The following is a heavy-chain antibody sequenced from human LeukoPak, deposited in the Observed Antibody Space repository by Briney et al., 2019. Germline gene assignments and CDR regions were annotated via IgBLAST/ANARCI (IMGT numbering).Heavy chain of an antibody. CDR1: DGSINSYY. D-gene: IGHD1-26*01. V-gene: IGHV4-59*01. J-gene: IGHJ5*02. CDR2: IYYNGNT. CDR3: ARDNGSYSWFDP. Sequence: SETLSLTCSVSDGSINSYYGNWIRRPPGKGLEWIGYIYYNGNTNYSPSLKSRVTISVDTSKNQFSLKLSSVTAADTAVYYCARDNGSYSWFDPWGQGTLVTVSS.